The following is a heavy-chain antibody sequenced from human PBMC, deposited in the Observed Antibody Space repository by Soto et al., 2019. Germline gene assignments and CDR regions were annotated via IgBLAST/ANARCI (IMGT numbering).Heavy chain of an antibody. V-gene: IGHV3-23*01. J-gene: IGHJ3*02. CDR1: GFTFSSYA. D-gene: IGHD6-19*01. Sequence: GGSLRLSCAASGFTFSSYAMSWVRQAPGKGLEWVSAISGSGGSTYYADSVKGRFTISRDNSKNTLYLQMNSLRAEDTAVYYCAKEGTPKKWLVRRDAFDIWGQGTMVTVSS. CDR3: AKEGTPKKWLVRRDAFDI. CDR2: ISGSGGST.